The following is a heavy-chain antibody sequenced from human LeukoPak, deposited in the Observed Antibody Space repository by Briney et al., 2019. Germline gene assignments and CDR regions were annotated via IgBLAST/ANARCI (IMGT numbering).Heavy chain of an antibody. V-gene: IGHV3-48*01. CDR3: AKDFRPTVSGFDY. Sequence: HSGGSLRLSCGASGLTFSTYSMNWVRQAPGKGLEWVSYISSDSGTIYYADSVKGRFTISRDNAKNSLYLQMNSLRTEDTALYYCAKDFRPTVSGFDYWGQGTLVTVSS. J-gene: IGHJ4*02. D-gene: IGHD4-11*01. CDR2: ISSDSGTI. CDR1: GLTFSTYS.